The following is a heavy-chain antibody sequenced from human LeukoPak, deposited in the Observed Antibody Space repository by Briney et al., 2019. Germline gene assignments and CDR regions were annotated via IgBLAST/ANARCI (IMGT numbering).Heavy chain of an antibody. D-gene: IGHD3-10*01. CDR3: ARDLSYGSGSYYNYFDY. Sequence: PGRSLRLSCAASGFTFSSYGMHWVRQAPGKGLEWVSPISSSSSYIYYADSVKGRFTISRDNAKNSLYLQMNSLRAEDTAVYYCARDLSYGSGSYYNYFDYWGQGTLVTVSS. V-gene: IGHV3-21*01. CDR2: ISSSSSYI. J-gene: IGHJ4*02. CDR1: GFTFSSYG.